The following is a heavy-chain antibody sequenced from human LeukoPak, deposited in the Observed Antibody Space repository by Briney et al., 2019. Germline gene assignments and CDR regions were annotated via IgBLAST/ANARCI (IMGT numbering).Heavy chain of an antibody. CDR1: GFTVSDNY. CDR2: MYSGGDT. V-gene: IGHV3-53*01. Sequence: GGSLRLSCAASGFTVSDNYMSWVRQAPGKGLAWVSVMYSGGDTYYANSVKGRFTFSRDISKNTLFLQMNGLTTEDTAMYYCARDAPKVPAAGVLASWGQGTLVTVSS. D-gene: IGHD6-13*01. J-gene: IGHJ5*02. CDR3: ARDAPKVPAAGVLAS.